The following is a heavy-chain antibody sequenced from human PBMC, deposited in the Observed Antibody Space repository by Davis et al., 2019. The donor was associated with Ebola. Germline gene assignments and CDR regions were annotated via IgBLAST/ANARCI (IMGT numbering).Heavy chain of an antibody. J-gene: IGHJ4*02. CDR3: ARVGSRKVQGVTMKY. D-gene: IGHD3-10*01. CDR2: IKQDGSEK. CDR1: GFTFSSYW. Sequence: GESLKISCAASGFTFSSYWMSWVRQAPGKGLEWVANIKQDGSEKYYVDSVKGRFTISRDNAKNSLYLQMNSLRAADTAVYYCARVGSRKVQGVTMKYWGQGTLVTVFS. V-gene: IGHV3-7*01.